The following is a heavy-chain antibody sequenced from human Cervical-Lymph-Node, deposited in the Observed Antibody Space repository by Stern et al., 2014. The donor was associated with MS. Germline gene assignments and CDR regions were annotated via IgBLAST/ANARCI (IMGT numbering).Heavy chain of an antibody. Sequence: VQLVQSGPEVKRPGESLKISCQASGYTFTSYWIGWVRQMPGKGLEWIAIIFPGCADMRYSPSFQGQVTITAEKSSSTACLRGNNLNASDSAIYYCSRQRYFDYWGQGTLVTVSS. CDR2: IFPGCADM. CDR1: GYTFTSYW. V-gene: IGHV5-51*01. J-gene: IGHJ4*02. CDR3: SRQRYFDY.